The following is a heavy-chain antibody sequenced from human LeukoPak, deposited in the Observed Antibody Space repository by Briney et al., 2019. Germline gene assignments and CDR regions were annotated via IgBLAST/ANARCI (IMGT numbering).Heavy chain of an antibody. V-gene: IGHV4-31*03. D-gene: IGHD5-18*01. CDR3: ARRYSYSYAGLDY. CDR1: GGSISSGGYY. CDR2: IYYSGST. J-gene: IGHJ4*02. Sequence: PSQTLSLTCTVSGGSISSGGYYWSWIRQHPGKGLEWIGYIYYSGSTYYNPSLKSRVTISVDTSKNQFSLKVSSVTAADTAVYYCARRYSYSYAGLDYWGQGTLVTVSS.